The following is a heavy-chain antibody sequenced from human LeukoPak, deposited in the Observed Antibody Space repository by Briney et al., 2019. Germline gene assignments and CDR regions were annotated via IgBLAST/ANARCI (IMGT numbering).Heavy chain of an antibody. CDR3: AREYCSGGSCYSMFDP. CDR2: INTNTGNP. V-gene: IGHV7-4-1*01. Sequence: ASAKVSCKASGYTFTSYAMNWVRQAPGQGLEWMGWINTNTGNPTYAQGFTGRFVFSLDTSVSTAYLQICSLKAEDTAVYYCAREYCSGGSCYSMFDPWGQGTLVTVSS. CDR1: GYTFTSYA. D-gene: IGHD2-15*01. J-gene: IGHJ5*02.